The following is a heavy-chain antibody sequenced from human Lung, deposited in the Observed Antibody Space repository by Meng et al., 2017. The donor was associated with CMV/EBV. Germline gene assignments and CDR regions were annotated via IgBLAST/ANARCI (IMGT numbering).Heavy chain of an antibody. J-gene: IGHJ5*02. CDR1: GFSLSTSEVG. Sequence: TFKGFGPTLGKPTQTLTLTCTFSGFSLSTSEVGVGWIRQPPGKALEWLAVIYWDDDKRYSPSLKSRLTITKDTSKNQVVLTLTNMDPVDTATYYCALFTGSWFDPWGQGTLVTVSS. V-gene: IGHV2-5*02. D-gene: IGHD1-14*01. CDR3: ALFTGSWFDP. CDR2: IYWDDDK.